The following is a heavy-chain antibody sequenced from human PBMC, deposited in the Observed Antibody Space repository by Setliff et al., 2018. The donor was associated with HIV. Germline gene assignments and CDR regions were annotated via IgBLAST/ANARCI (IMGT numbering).Heavy chain of an antibody. D-gene: IGHD5-12*01. J-gene: IGHJ4*02. Sequence: TSETLSLTCAVYGGSFSGYYWSWIRQPPGKGLEWIGEINHSGDTNYNPSLKSRVTISVDTSKNQFSLNLNSVTAADTAVYYCARLGAEDFSDYDWVDYWGQGTQVTVSS. CDR2: INHSGDT. CDR1: GGSFSGYY. CDR3: ARLGAEDFSDYDWVDY. V-gene: IGHV4-34*01.